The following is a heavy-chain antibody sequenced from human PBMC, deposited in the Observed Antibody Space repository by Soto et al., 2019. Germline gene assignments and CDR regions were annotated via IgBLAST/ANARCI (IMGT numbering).Heavy chain of an antibody. J-gene: IGHJ4*02. CDR1: GFTFSSYA. Sequence: GRSLRLSCAASGFTFSSYAMSWVRQAPGKGLEWVSGIRGSGNSIFYSDSVKGRFTISRDNSKDTLYLQMNSLRAEDTAVYYCAKDFWVNNDYDFVSPFDYWGQGTLVTVSS. V-gene: IGHV3-23*01. D-gene: IGHD5-12*01. CDR2: IRGSGNSI. CDR3: AKDFWVNNDYDFVSPFDY.